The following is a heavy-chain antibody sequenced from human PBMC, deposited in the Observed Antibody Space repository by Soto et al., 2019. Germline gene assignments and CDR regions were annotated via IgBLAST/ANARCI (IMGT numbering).Heavy chain of an antibody. J-gene: IGHJ6*02. CDR2: ISSSSSYI. CDR3: ARHQESAAGNYGMDV. D-gene: IGHD6-13*01. Sequence: EVQLVESGGGLVQPGGSLRLSCAASGFTFSSYSMNWVRQAPGKGLEWVASISSSSSYIYYADSVKGRFTISRDQAKNSLFLQMSSLRAEDTAIYYCARHQESAAGNYGMDVWGRGTTVTVSS. CDR1: GFTFSSYS. V-gene: IGHV3-21*02.